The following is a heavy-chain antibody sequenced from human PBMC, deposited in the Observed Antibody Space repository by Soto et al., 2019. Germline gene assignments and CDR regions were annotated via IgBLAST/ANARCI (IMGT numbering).Heavy chain of an antibody. CDR2: ISRSGSTI. V-gene: IGHV3-48*03. D-gene: IGHD3-22*01. J-gene: IGHJ6*02. Sequence: PGGSLRLSCAASVFTFSSYEMNWVRQSLGKGLEWVSYISRSGSTIYYADSVKGRFTISRDNAKNSLYLQMNSLRAEDTAVYYCARASTDSSGNYYRYYYYGMDVWGQGNTVTSP. CDR3: ARASTDSSGNYYRYYYYGMDV. CDR1: VFTFSSYE.